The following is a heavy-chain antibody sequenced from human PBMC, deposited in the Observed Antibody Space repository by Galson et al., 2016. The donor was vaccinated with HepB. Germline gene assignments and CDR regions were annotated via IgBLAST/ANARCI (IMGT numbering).Heavy chain of an antibody. CDR2: ISGSGGST. V-gene: IGHV3-23*01. CDR1: GFTFSIFA. CDR3: AKCRSSDSTSCPNY. J-gene: IGHJ4*02. Sequence: SLRLSCAASGFTFSIFAMNWVRQAPGKGLEWVSSISGSGGSTYYADSVKGRFTIPRDNSKNTLYLQMNSLRAEDTALHFCAKCRSSDSTSCPNYWGQGTLVTVSS. D-gene: IGHD2-2*01.